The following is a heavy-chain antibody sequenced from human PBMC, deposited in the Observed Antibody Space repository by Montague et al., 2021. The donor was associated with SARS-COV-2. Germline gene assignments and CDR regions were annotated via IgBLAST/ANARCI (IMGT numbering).Heavy chain of an antibody. J-gene: IGHJ6*02. Sequence: SETLSLTCTVSGGSISSSSYYWGWIRQPPGKGLEWIGSIYYSGSTNYNPYLKSRVPISVDTSKNQFSLKLSSVTAADTAVYYWARVGRQQLVRLSGMDVWGQGTTATVSS. CDR1: GGSISSSSYY. CDR2: IYYSGST. V-gene: IGHV4-39*07. CDR3: ARVGRQQLVRLSGMDV. D-gene: IGHD6-13*01.